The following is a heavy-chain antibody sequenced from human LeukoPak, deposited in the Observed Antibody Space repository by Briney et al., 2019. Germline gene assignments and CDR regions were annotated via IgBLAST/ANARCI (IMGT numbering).Heavy chain of an antibody. D-gene: IGHD2-2*01. V-gene: IGHV1-46*01. CDR3: ARVSTVVVVPAAMSPLDY. J-gene: IGHJ4*02. CDR1: GYTXTSYY. Sequence: ASVKVSCKASGYTXTSYYMHWVRQAPGQGLEWMGIINPSGGSTSYAQKFQGRVTMTRDTSTSTVYMELSSLRSEDTAVYYCARVSTVVVVPAAMSPLDYWGQGTLVTVSS. CDR2: INPSGGST.